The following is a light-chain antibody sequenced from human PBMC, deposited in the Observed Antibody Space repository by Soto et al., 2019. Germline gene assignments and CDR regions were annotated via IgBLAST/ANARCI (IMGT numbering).Light chain of an antibody. Sequence: HSALTQPASVSGSPGQSITISCTGTSGDVGGYNYVSWYQQFPGKAPKLLIYGVSYRPSGVSNRFSGSKSGNTASLTISGLQAEDEADYYCSSFTSSITHVFGGGTMVTVL. CDR3: SSFTSSITHV. CDR1: SGDVGGYNY. J-gene: IGLJ2*01. CDR2: GVS. V-gene: IGLV2-14*01.